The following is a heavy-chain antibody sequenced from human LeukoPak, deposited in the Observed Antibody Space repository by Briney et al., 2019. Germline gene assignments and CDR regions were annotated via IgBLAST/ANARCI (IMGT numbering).Heavy chain of an antibody. D-gene: IGHD3-9*01. Sequence: ASVKVSCKASGYTFTSYGISWVRQAPGQGLEWMGWISAYNGNTNYAQKLQGRVTMTTDTSTSTAYMELRSLRSDDTAVYYCARDRRDYDILTGYYRFVAFDYWCQGTLVTVSS. CDR1: GYTFTSYG. CDR3: ARDRRDYDILTGYYRFVAFDY. V-gene: IGHV1-18*04. CDR2: ISAYNGNT. J-gene: IGHJ4*02.